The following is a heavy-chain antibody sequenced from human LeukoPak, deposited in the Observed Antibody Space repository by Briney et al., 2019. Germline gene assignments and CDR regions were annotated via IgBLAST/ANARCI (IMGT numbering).Heavy chain of an antibody. CDR3: ARFPHYLHPLFDY. D-gene: IGHD3-10*01. V-gene: IGHV4-59*01. J-gene: IGHJ4*02. Sequence: SETLSLTCTVSGGSISSYYWSWIRQPPGKGLKWIGYIYYSGSTNYNPSLKSRVTISVDTSKNQFSLKLSSVTAADTAVYYCARFPHYLHPLFDYWGQGTLVTVSS. CDR2: IYYSGST. CDR1: GGSISSYY.